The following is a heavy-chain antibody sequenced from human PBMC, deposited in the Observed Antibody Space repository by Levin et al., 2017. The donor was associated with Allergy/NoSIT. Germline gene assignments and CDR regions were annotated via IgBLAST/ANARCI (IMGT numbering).Heavy chain of an antibody. CDR2: ISSSSSYT. CDR1: GFTFSDYY. Sequence: PGGSLRLSCAASGFTFSDYYMSWIRQAPGKGLEWVSYISSSSSYTNYADSVKGRFTISRDNAKNSLYLQMNSLRAEDTAVYYCAREDYGGALDYWGQGTLVTVSS. J-gene: IGHJ4*02. D-gene: IGHD4-23*01. V-gene: IGHV3-11*05. CDR3: AREDYGGALDY.